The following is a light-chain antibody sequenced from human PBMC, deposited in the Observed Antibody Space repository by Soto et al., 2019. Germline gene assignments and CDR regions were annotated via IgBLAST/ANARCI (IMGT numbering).Light chain of an antibody. CDR3: QRYGSSSTYT. V-gene: IGKV3-20*01. J-gene: IGKJ2*01. Sequence: EIVLTQSPGTLSLSPGERATLSCRASQSVRNSYLAWYQQKPGQAPRLLIYGASSRATGIPDRFGGSGSGTDFTLTISRLEPEDFAVYYCQRYGSSSTYTFGQGTKLEIK. CDR2: GAS. CDR1: QSVRNSY.